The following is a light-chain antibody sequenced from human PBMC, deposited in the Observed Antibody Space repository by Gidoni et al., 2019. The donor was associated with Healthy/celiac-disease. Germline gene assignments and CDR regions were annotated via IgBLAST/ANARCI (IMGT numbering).Light chain of an antibody. V-gene: IGLV2-14*01. CDR1: SSDGGCYNY. Sequence: QSALTQPASVSGSPGQSLTISCTGTSSDGGCYNYVSWYQQHPGKAPKLMIYEVSNRPSGVSNRFSGSKSGNTASLTISGLQAEDEADYYCSSYTSSSTLVFGGGTKLTVL. CDR2: EVS. J-gene: IGLJ2*01. CDR3: SSYTSSSTLV.